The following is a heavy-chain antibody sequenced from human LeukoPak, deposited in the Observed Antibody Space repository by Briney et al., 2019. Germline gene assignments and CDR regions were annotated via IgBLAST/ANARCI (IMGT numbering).Heavy chain of an antibody. V-gene: IGHV3-23*01. CDR1: GFTFSDYA. J-gene: IGHJ4*02. CDR3: AKDVGKWESLHFFDY. Sequence: GGSLRLSCAASGFTFSDYAMSWVRQAPGKGLEWISGISGSGASTYYADSVKGRFTISRDDSRNTLYLQMNSLRGDDTAVYYCAKDVGKWESLHFFDYWGQGTLVTVSS. CDR2: ISGSGAST. D-gene: IGHD1-26*01.